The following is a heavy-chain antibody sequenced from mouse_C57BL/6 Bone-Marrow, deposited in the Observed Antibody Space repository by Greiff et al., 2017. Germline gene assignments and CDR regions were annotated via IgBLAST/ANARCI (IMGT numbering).Heavy chain of an antibody. V-gene: IGHV1-53*01. CDR2: INPSNGGT. CDR1: GYTFTSYW. Sequence: QVQLQQPGTELGKPGASVKLSCKASGYTFTSYWMHWVKQRPGQGLEWIGNINPSNGGTNYNEKFKSKATLTVDKSSSTAYMQLSSLTSEDSAVYYCARPIYYYGGFAYWGQGTLVTVSA. J-gene: IGHJ3*01. CDR3: ARPIYYYGGFAY. D-gene: IGHD1-1*01.